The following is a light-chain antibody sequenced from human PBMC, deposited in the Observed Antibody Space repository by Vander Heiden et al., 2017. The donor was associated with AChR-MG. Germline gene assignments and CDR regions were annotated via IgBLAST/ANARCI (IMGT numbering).Light chain of an antibody. J-gene: IGKJ1*01. CDR1: QRVSSNY. CDR2: GAS. CDR3: QQYGSAWM. Sequence: DIVLTQSRGSLSLSRGARAMVSCRDRQRVSSNYLAWYQQKPGQAPRLLIYGASTRATGIPDRFSGSGSGTDFTLTITRLEPEDFAVYYCQQYGSAWMFGQGTKVEIK. V-gene: IGKV3-20*01.